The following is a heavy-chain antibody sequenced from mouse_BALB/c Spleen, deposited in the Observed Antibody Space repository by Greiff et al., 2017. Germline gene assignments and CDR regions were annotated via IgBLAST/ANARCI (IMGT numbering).Heavy chain of an antibody. D-gene: IGHD1-1*01. V-gene: IGHV5-12-1*01. J-gene: IGHJ2*01. Sequence: EVQVVESGGGLVKPGGSLKLSCAASGFAFSSYDMSWVRQTPEKRLEWVAYISSGGGSTYYPDTVKGRFTISRDSAKNTLYLQMSSLKSEDTAMYYCARHDYYGSRDYFDYWGQGTTLTVSS. CDR2: ISSGGGST. CDR1: GFAFSSYD. CDR3: ARHDYYGSRDYFDY.